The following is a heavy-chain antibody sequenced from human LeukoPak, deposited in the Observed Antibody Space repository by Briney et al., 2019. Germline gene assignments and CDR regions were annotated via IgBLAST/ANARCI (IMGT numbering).Heavy chain of an antibody. D-gene: IGHD4-11*01. J-gene: IGHJ2*01. V-gene: IGHV4-61*02. CDR1: GGSISSGSYY. CDR3: ARDRYSNYGWYFDL. CDR2: IYTSGST. Sequence: PSETLSLTCTVSGGSISSGSYYWSWIRQPAGKGLEWIGRIYTSGSTNYNPSLKSRVTISVDTSKNQFSLKLSSVTAADTAVYYCARDRYSNYGWYFDLWGRGTLVTVSS.